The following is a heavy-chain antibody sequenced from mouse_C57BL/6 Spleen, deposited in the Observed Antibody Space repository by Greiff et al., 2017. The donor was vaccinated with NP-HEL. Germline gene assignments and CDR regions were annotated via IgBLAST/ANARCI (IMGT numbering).Heavy chain of an antibody. J-gene: IGHJ4*01. V-gene: IGHV1-55*01. CDR1: GYTFTSYW. CDR2: IYPGSGST. Sequence: QVQLQQSGAELVKPGASVKMSCKASGYTFTSYWITWVKQRPGQGLEWIGDIYPGSGSTNYNEKFKSKATLTVDTSSSTAYMQLSSLTSEDSAVYYCARSYYDYDEDAMDYWGQGTSVTVSS. CDR3: ARSYYDYDEDAMDY. D-gene: IGHD2-4*01.